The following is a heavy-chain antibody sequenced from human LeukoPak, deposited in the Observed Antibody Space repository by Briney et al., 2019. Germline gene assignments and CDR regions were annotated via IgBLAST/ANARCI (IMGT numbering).Heavy chain of an antibody. CDR1: GYTFTTHG. CDR3: ARGGYFDL. Sequence: ASVKVSCKASGYTFTTHGIAWVRQAPGQGLEWIGWISAHNGNTNYAQSLQGRVTMTTDTSTNTAYMELRSLRSDDTAVYYCARGGYFDLWGRGTLVTVSS. V-gene: IGHV1-18*01. J-gene: IGHJ2*01. CDR2: ISAHNGNT.